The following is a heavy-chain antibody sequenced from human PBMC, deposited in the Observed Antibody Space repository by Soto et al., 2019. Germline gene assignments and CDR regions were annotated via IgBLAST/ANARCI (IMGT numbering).Heavy chain of an antibody. Sequence: GGSLRLSCAASGFTFSSYGMHWVRQAPGKGLEWVAVISYDGSNKYYADSVKGRFTISRDNSKNTLYLQMNSLRAEDTAVYYCAKGGHSVADDYYYYGMDVWGQGTTVTVSS. CDR2: ISYDGSNK. J-gene: IGHJ6*02. CDR3: AKGGHSVADDYYYYGMDV. V-gene: IGHV3-30*18. CDR1: GFTFSSYG. D-gene: IGHD2-21*01.